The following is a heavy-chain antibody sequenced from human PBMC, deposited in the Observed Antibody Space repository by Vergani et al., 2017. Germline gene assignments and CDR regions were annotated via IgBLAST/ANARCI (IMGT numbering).Heavy chain of an antibody. CDR2: IYPADSDT. J-gene: IGHJ4*02. V-gene: IGHV5-51*01. D-gene: IGHD2-21*02. CDR1: EYSFGNYW. CDR3: ARHMTYTDS. Sequence: EVVLVQSGPEMRKPGESLKISCKGSEYSFGNYWIGWVRQMPGKGLEWMGIIYPADSDTRYSPSFQGQVTISADKSISTAFLQWDSLKASDTALYYCARHMTYTDSGGQGTLVTVSS.